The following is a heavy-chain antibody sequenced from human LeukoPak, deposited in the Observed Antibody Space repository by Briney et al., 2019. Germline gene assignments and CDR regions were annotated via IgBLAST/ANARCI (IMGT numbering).Heavy chain of an antibody. CDR3: ARQSITMIVGTRDYFDY. V-gene: IGHV4-34*01. J-gene: IGHJ4*02. Sequence: SETLSLTCAVYGGSFSGYYWSWIRQPPGKGLEWIGEINHSGSTNYNPSLKSRVTISVDTSKNQFSLKLSSVTAADTAVYYCARQSITMIVGTRDYFDYWGQGTLVTVSS. D-gene: IGHD3-22*01. CDR2: INHSGST. CDR1: GGSFSGYY.